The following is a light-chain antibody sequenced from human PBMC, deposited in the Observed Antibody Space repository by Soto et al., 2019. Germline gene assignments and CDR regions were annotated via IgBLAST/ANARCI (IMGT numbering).Light chain of an antibody. CDR2: RNN. J-gene: IGLJ2*01. V-gene: IGLV1-47*01. CDR3: AAWDDSLSGPRVV. Sequence: QSVLTQPPSASGTHGQRVTISCSGSSSNIGSNYVYWYQQLPGAAPKLLIYRNNQRPSGVPDRFSGSKSGTSASLAIRGLRAEDEAYYYCAAWDDSLSGPRVVFGGGTKLTVL. CDR1: SSNIGSNY.